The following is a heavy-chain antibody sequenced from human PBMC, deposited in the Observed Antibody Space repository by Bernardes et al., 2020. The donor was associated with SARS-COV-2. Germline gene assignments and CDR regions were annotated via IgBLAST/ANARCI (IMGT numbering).Heavy chain of an antibody. D-gene: IGHD2-15*01. CDR3: AREEGGYCSGGSCYGDY. CDR2: IYYSGST. J-gene: IGHJ4*02. Sequence: SETLSLTCTVSGGSISSGDYYWSWIRQPPGKGLEWIGYIYYSGSTYYNPSLKSRVTISVDTSKNQFSLKLSSVTAADTAVYYCAREEGGYCSGGSCYGDYWGQGTLVTVSS. V-gene: IGHV4-30-4*01. CDR1: GGSISSGDYY.